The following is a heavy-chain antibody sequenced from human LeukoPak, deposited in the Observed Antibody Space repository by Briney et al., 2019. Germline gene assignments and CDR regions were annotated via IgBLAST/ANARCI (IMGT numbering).Heavy chain of an antibody. V-gene: IGHV4-34*01. J-gene: IGHJ4*02. CDR3: AREGLKNVHNPLGY. CDR1: GGSLSGYY. Sequence: SETLSLTCAVYGGSLSGYYWTRIRQPPGKGLEWIGEIKQSERTNYNPSLKSRVTISIDTSKNQVSLKLTSVTAADTAVYYCAREGLKNVHNPLGYWGQGTLVTVPS. D-gene: IGHD5-24*01. CDR2: IKQSERT.